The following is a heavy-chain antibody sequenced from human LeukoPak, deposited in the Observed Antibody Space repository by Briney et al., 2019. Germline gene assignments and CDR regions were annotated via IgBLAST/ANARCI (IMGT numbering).Heavy chain of an antibody. D-gene: IGHD4-23*01. Sequence: PGGSLRLSCAASGFTFSSYAMSWVRQAPGKGLEWVSAISGSGGSTYYADSVKGRFTISRDNSKNTLYLQMNSLRAEDTAVYYCAKDLGIYGGNSLDYWGQGTLVTVSS. CDR3: AKDLGIYGGNSLDY. CDR2: ISGSGGST. V-gene: IGHV3-23*01. CDR1: GFTFSSYA. J-gene: IGHJ4*02.